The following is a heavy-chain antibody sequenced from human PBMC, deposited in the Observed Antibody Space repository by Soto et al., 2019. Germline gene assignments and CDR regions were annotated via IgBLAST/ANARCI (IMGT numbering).Heavy chain of an antibody. J-gene: IGHJ4*02. V-gene: IGHV3-21*01. CDR3: ARGVVAAAGIPTYYFDY. D-gene: IGHD6-13*01. CDR2: ISSSSTYI. Sequence: EVQLVESGGGLVKPGGSLRLSCAGSGFTFSSYSMSWVRQAPVKGLEWVSSISSSSTYISYADSVKGRFTISRDNAKNSLFLQVNSLRAEDTAMYYCARGVVAAAGIPTYYFDYWGQGTLVTVSS. CDR1: GFTFSSYS.